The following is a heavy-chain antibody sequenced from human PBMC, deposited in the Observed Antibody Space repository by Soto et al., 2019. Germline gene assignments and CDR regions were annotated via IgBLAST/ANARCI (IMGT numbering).Heavy chain of an antibody. CDR3: ARSSGGNFGIIIEGSNWFDP. Sequence: QVRLVQSGAEVRRPGASVKVSCKAPGDTFTSYYLNWVRQAPGQGLEWMGVINPHGGSTKYAQKFQSRVTMPREPSRSTVYMELRSLRSDDTAIYYCARSSGGNFGIIIEGSNWFDPWGQGTLVTVSS. D-gene: IGHD3-3*01. J-gene: IGHJ5*02. CDR1: GDTFTSYY. CDR2: INPHGGST. V-gene: IGHV1-46*01.